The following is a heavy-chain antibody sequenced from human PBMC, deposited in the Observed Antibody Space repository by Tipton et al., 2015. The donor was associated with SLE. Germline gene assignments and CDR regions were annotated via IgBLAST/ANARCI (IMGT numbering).Heavy chain of an antibody. CDR1: GYSISSGFY. CDR2: VSYSGTT. V-gene: IGHV4-38-2*02. D-gene: IGHD3-9*01. Sequence: TLSLTCSVSGYSISSGFYWGWLRQPPGKGLEWIGSVSYSGTTHYNPSLKSRVTISVDTSKNQFSLKLSSVTAADTAVYYCAREYFDISTGYPFDYWGQGTLVTVSS. J-gene: IGHJ4*02. CDR3: AREYFDISTGYPFDY.